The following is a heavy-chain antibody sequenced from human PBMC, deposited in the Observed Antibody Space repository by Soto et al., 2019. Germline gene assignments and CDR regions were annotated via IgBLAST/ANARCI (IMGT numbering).Heavy chain of an antibody. Sequence: QVQLVQSGAEVKKPGSSVKVSCKASGDTFSFYTINWVRQAPGLGLEWLGRINPILSMSNYAQYFQGRVTITADKSSSTAYMKLSSLRSEDTAMYYCATNYGSGYRAFDFWGQGALVTVSS. CDR1: GDTFSFYT. D-gene: IGHD3-10*01. J-gene: IGHJ4*02. CDR3: ATNYGSGYRAFDF. V-gene: IGHV1-69*02. CDR2: INPILSMS.